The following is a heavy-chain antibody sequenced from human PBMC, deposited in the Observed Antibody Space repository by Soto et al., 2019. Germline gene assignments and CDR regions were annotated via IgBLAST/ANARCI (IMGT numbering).Heavy chain of an antibody. J-gene: IGHJ6*02. CDR3: ARDPHRQLLLFGEFIYYYYGMDV. CDR2: INAGNGNT. D-gene: IGHD3-10*01. V-gene: IGHV1-3*01. CDR1: GYTFTSYA. Sequence: QVQLVQSGAEVKKPGASVKVSCKASGYTFTSYAMHWVRQAPGQRLEWMGWINAGNGNTKYSQKFQGRVTITRDTSASTAYMELSSLRSEDTAVYYCARDPHRQLLLFGEFIYYYYGMDVWGQGTTVTVSS.